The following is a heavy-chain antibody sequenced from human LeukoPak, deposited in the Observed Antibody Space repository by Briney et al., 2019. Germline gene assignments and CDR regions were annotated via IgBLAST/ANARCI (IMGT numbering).Heavy chain of an antibody. V-gene: IGHV3-13*01. Sequence: GGSLRLSCAASGFTFSNYDMHWVRQATGKGLEWVSAIGTAGDTYYPGSVKGRFTISRENAKNSLYLHMNSLRAEDTAVYYCARDLSAGYNSNWYDYWGQGTLVTVSS. J-gene: IGHJ5*01. CDR3: ARDLSAGYNSNWYDY. D-gene: IGHD6-13*01. CDR2: IGTAGDT. CDR1: GFTFSNYD.